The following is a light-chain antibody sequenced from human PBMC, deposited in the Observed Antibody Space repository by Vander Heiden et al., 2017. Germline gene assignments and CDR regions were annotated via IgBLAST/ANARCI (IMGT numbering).Light chain of an antibody. CDR1: QSIGAY. Sequence: DIQMAQSASSVSASVGDRITISCRASQSIGAYLNWYHQKPGRAPTLLIHGASNLQNGVSSRFSGSGYGTDFTLTISSLQPEDFAPYYCQQPDNNPSYTFGQGTTVE. CDR3: QQPDNNPSYT. CDR2: GAS. J-gene: IGKJ2*01. V-gene: IGKV1-39*01.